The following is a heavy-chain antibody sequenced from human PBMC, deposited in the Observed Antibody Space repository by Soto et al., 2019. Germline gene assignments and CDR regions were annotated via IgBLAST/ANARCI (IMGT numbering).Heavy chain of an antibody. CDR3: ARLVYDTRLNYMYFDF. CDR1: GVSISSGNW. D-gene: IGHD3-10*01. Sequence: SETLSLTCAVSGVSISSGNWWTWVRQTPQRGLEYIGEIFHDGTANYYPSFEGRVAISVDTSKNQFSLKLTSVTAADTAIYFCARLVYDTRLNYMYFDFWGQGALVTVSS. CDR2: IFHDGTA. V-gene: IGHV4-4*02. J-gene: IGHJ4*02.